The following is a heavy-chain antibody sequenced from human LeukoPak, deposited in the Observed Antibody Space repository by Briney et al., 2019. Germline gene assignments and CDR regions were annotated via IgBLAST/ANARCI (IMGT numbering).Heavy chain of an antibody. Sequence: PSETLSLTCAVYGGSFSGHYWSWIRQPPGRGLEWIGEINHSGSTNYNPSLESRVTISVDTSKNHFSLKLSSVTAADTAVYYCASGQYYDLWSGYYVDWGQGTLVTVSA. V-gene: IGHV4-34*01. D-gene: IGHD3-3*01. CDR1: GGSFSGHY. J-gene: IGHJ4*02. CDR3: ASGQYYDLWSGYYVD. CDR2: INHSGST.